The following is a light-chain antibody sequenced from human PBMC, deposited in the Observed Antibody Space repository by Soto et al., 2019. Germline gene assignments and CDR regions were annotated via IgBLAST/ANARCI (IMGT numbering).Light chain of an antibody. Sequence: AIQLTQSPSSLSASVGDRVTITCRASQGISSALAWYQQKPGKAPKLLIYDASSLESGVPSRFSGSGSGTDFPLPISSLQPEDFATYYCQQFNSYHTFGPGTKVDIK. CDR3: QQFNSYHT. V-gene: IGKV1-13*02. CDR1: QGISSA. CDR2: DAS. J-gene: IGKJ3*01.